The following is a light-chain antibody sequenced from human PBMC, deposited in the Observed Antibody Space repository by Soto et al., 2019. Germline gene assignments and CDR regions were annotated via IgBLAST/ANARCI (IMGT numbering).Light chain of an antibody. CDR3: QQSYSTPHT. Sequence: DIPMTQSPSSLSASVGDRVTITCRASQSISSYLNWYQQKPGRAPKLLIYAASSLQSGVPSRFSGSGSGTDFTLTISSLQPEDFATYYGQQSYSTPHTFGQGTKLEIK. CDR1: QSISSY. CDR2: AAS. V-gene: IGKV1-39*01. J-gene: IGKJ2*01.